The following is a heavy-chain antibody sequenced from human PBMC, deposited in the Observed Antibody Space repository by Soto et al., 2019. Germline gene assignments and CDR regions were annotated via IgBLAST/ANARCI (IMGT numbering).Heavy chain of an antibody. J-gene: IGHJ6*02. V-gene: IGHV1-3*01. CDR2: INAGNGNT. D-gene: IGHD3-22*01. Sequence: AAVKVSCKASRYTFTTHAMHWVRQAPGQRREWMGWINAGNGNTKYSQNFQDRVTFTRDTSASTAYMELRSLRSEDTAVYYCARDFDSSGYYYSLPDYYGMDVWGQGTTVTVSS. CDR3: ARDFDSSGYYYSLPDYYGMDV. CDR1: RYTFTTHA.